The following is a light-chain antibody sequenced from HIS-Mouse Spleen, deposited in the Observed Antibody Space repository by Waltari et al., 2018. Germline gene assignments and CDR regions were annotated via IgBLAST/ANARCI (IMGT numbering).Light chain of an antibody. CDR1: AFPKNY. Sequence: SYELTQPPSVSVSLGQMSSITCSVEAFPKNYAYWYQQKPGQFPVLVIYKDSERPSGIPERFSGSSSGTIVTLTISGVQAEDEADYYCLSADSSGTWVFGGGTKLTVL. J-gene: IGLJ3*02. CDR2: KDS. CDR3: LSADSSGTWV. V-gene: IGLV3-16*01.